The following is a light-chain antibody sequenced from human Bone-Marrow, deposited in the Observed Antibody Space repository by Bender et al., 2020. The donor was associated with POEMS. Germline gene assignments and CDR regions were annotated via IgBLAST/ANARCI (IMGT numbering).Light chain of an antibody. Sequence: NFMLTQPHSVSESPGKTVTISCTRSRGSIASNYVHWYQQRPGSSPTTVIYEDNQRSSGVPDRFSGSIDRSSNSASLSISGLSTEDEADYYCQSYDMNGYVFGTGTKVTVL. V-gene: IGLV6-57*01. CDR1: RGSIASNY. CDR2: EDN. J-gene: IGLJ1*01. CDR3: QSYDMNGYV.